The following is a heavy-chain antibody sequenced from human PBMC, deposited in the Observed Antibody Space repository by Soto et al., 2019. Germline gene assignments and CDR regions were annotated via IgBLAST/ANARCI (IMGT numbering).Heavy chain of an antibody. CDR1: GFTFSSYG. V-gene: IGHV3-30*18. CDR3: AKDLMIVVVIQYYYYGMDV. D-gene: IGHD3-22*01. J-gene: IGHJ6*02. CDR2: ISYDGSNK. Sequence: GGSLRLSCAASGFTFSSYGMHWVRQAPGKGLEWVAVISYDGSNKYYADSVKGRFTISRDNSKNTLYLQMNSLRAEDTAVYYCAKDLMIVVVIQYYYYGMDVWGQGTTVTVS.